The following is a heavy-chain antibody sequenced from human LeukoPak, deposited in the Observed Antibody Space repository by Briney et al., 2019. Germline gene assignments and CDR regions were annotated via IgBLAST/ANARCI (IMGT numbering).Heavy chain of an antibody. D-gene: IGHD3-10*01. J-gene: IGHJ4*02. Sequence: PSETLSLTCTVSGYSISSGYYWGWIRQPPGKGLEWIGSIYHSGSTYYNPSLKSRVTISVDTSKNQFSLKLSSVTAADTAVYYCARERFYDSGSYWGQGTLVTVSS. CDR1: GYSISSGYY. CDR2: IYHSGST. CDR3: ARERFYDSGSY. V-gene: IGHV4-38-2*02.